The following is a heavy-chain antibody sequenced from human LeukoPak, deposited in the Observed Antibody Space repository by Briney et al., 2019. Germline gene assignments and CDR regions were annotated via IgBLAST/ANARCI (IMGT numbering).Heavy chain of an antibody. V-gene: IGHV4-30-2*01. CDR3: ARYDSSGTLDY. CDR2: IYHSGST. J-gene: IGHJ4*02. CDR1: GGSISSGGYS. D-gene: IGHD3-22*01. Sequence: SETLSLTGAVSGGSISSGGYSWSWIRQPPGTGLEWIGYIYHSGSTYYNPSLKSRVTISVDRSKNQFSLKLSSVTAADTAVYYCARYDSSGTLDYWGQGTLVTVSS.